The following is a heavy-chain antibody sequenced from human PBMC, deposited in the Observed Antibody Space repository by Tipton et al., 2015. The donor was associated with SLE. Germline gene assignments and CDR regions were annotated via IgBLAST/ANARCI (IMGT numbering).Heavy chain of an antibody. J-gene: IGHJ4*02. CDR3: AVNVVVKVQVDY. CDR2: VYHSGST. D-gene: IGHD2-21*01. Sequence: TLSLTCAVSGYSVNSGHYWGWIRQPPGKGLEWIGSVYHSGSTYYNPSLQSRVTISVDRSKNHFSLMLTSVTAADRAVYYCAVNVVVKVQVDYWGPGALVTVSS. V-gene: IGHV4-38-2*01. CDR1: GYSVNSGHY.